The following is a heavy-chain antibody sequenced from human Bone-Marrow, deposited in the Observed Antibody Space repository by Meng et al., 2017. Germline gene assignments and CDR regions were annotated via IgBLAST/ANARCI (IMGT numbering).Heavy chain of an antibody. CDR3: ATHLARSYFYFDF. Sequence: ASVKVSCKISGYSLAELSIHWFRQAPGKGLEWMGGINPEDGKTLYAQSLQGRATMTEDTSTDTAYMDVRSLTFQDTAVYYCATHLARSYFYFDFWGQGTQVTVSS. J-gene: IGHJ4*02. CDR1: GYSLAELS. CDR2: INPEDGKT. V-gene: IGHV1-24*01. D-gene: IGHD3-10*01.